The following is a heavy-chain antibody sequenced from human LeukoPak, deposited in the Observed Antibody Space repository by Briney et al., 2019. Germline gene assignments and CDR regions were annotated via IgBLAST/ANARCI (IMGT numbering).Heavy chain of an antibody. V-gene: IGHV3-48*04. J-gene: IGHJ3*02. D-gene: IGHD3-22*01. CDR2: ISSSSSTI. Sequence: GGSLRLSCAASGFTFSSYSMNWVRQAPGKGLEWVSYISSSSSTIYYADSVKGRFTISRDNAKNSLYLQMNSLRAEDTAVYYCAREGDYYDSSGYYYDAFDIWGQGTMVTVSS. CDR3: AREGDYYDSSGYYYDAFDI. CDR1: GFTFSSYS.